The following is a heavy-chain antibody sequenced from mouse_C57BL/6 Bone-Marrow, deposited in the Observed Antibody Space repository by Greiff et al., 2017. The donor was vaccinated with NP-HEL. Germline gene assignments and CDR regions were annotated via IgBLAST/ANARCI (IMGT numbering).Heavy chain of an antibody. CDR1: GFNITDDY. CDR3: TTYYYGSSWDAY. J-gene: IGHJ3*01. D-gene: IGHD1-1*01. Sequence: EVQLQQSGAELVRPGASVKLSRTASGFNITDDYMHWVKQRPEQGLEWIGWIDPENGDTEYASKFQGKATITADTSSNTAYLQLSSLTSEDTAVYYCTTYYYGSSWDAYWGQGTLVTVSA. CDR2: IDPENGDT. V-gene: IGHV14-4*01.